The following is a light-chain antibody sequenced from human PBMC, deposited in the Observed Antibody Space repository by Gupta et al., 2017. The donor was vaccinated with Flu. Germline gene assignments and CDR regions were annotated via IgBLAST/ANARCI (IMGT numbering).Light chain of an antibody. CDR1: ALPKQC. CDR3: HSEDSSDNYHV. V-gene: IGLV3-25*02. Sequence: SYELTQPPSVSVPPGQTARITCAGDALPKQCAYWYLQKAGQAPVLLMYEGTKRPSGIPERFSGSSAGTTATLTITGVQAEDEADYYCHSEDSSDNYHVFGTGTKVTVL. J-gene: IGLJ1*01. CDR2: EGT.